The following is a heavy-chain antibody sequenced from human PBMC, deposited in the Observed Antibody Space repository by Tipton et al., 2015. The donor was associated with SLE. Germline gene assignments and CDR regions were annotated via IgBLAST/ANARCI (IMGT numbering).Heavy chain of an antibody. CDR2: SDWNSGSI. Sequence: SLRLSCEASGFKFDDYGMGWVRQVPGKGLEWVSGSDWNSGSIGYADSVKGRFTISRDNAKNSLYLQMNSLRAEDTAIYYCARYGIRNWFDPWGQGTLVTVSS. V-gene: IGHV3-20*04. CDR3: ARYGIRNWFDP. D-gene: IGHD6-13*01. J-gene: IGHJ5*02. CDR1: GFKFDDYG.